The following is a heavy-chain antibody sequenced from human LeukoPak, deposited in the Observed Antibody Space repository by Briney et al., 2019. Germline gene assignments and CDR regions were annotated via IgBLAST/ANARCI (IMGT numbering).Heavy chain of an antibody. CDR2: IYHGGST. D-gene: IGHD3-10*01. J-gene: IGHJ6*04. Sequence: SETLSLTCTVSGGPIITNTWWAWVRQPPGKGLGWIGEIYHGGSTNYRPSLKSRVTISVDKSKNQVSLNLTSVTAADTAVYFCAREIYGSGTYYYYNYGMDVWGKGTTVTVSA. V-gene: IGHV4-4*02. CDR1: GGPIITNTW. CDR3: AREIYGSGTYYYYNYGMDV.